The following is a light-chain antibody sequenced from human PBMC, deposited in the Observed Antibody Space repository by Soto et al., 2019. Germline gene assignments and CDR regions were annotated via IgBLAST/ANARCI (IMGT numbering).Light chain of an antibody. J-gene: IGKJ2*01. CDR2: DGY. Sequence: MTQSPATLSVSPGESATLSCRASQTINNKLAWYQKKPGKAPKLLIYDGYTLESGVPSRFSGSGSGTEFTLTIGSLQPDDFANYYCQQYDTYFRYTFGQGTKLDIK. CDR1: QTINNK. CDR3: QQYDTYFRYT. V-gene: IGKV1-5*01.